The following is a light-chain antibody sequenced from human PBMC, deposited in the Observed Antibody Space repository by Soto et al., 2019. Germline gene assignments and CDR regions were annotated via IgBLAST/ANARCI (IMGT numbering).Light chain of an antibody. CDR2: GNS. CDR1: SSKNGAGYD. Sequence: QSLLTQPPSVSGAPGPRVTISCTGSSSKNGAGYDVHWYQQLPGTAPKLLIYGNSNRPSGVPDCFSGSKSGTSASLAITGLQAEDEADYYCQSYDSSLSGFYGFGTGTKVTVL. CDR3: QSYDSSLSGFYG. J-gene: IGLJ1*01. V-gene: IGLV1-40*01.